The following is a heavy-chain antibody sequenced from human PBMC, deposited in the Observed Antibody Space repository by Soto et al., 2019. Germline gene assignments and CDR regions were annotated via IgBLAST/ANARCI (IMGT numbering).Heavy chain of an antibody. Sequence: PGGSLRLSCAASGFTFSSYGMHWVRQAPGKGLEWVAVIWYDGSNKYYADSVKGRFTTSRDNSKNTLYLQMNSLRAEDTAVYYCARDGRGLIVGATRGYFDYWGQGTLVTVSS. V-gene: IGHV3-33*01. CDR1: GFTFSSYG. J-gene: IGHJ4*02. D-gene: IGHD1-26*01. CDR2: IWYDGSNK. CDR3: ARDGRGLIVGATRGYFDY.